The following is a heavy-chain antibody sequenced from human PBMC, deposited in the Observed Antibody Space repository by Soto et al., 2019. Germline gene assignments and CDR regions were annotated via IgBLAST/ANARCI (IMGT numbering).Heavy chain of an antibody. Sequence: GGSLRIACTSSVFTFNTYNMNWVRQAPGKGLEWVSYISSSSYTIKYADSVEGRFTVSRDNGKKSLYLQMNSLRDEDTAVYFCAREISLYAGSYFDYWGQGTMVTVSS. J-gene: IGHJ4*02. D-gene: IGHD3-10*01. CDR1: VFTFNTYN. CDR3: AREISLYAGSYFDY. V-gene: IGHV3-48*02. CDR2: ISSSSYTI.